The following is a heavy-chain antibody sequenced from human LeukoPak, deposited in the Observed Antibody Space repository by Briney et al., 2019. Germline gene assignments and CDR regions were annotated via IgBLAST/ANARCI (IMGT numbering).Heavy chain of an antibody. J-gene: IGHJ2*01. Sequence: GGSLRLSCAASGFTFSSYWMSWVRQAPGKGLEWVANIKQDGSEKYYVDSVKGRFTISRDNAKNSLYLQMNSLRAEDTAVYYCAKRTYGDYNYWYFDLWGRGTLVTVSS. CDR3: AKRTYGDYNYWYFDL. D-gene: IGHD4-17*01. CDR2: IKQDGSEK. CDR1: GFTFSSYW. V-gene: IGHV3-7*03.